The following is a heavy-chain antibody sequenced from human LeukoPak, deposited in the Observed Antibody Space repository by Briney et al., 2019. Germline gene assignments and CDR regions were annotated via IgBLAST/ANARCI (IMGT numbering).Heavy chain of an antibody. D-gene: IGHD3-3*01. CDR3: ARGLGDFWSGYFVDY. V-gene: IGHV4-59*01. CDR1: GGSISSYY. Sequence: SETLSLTCTVSGGSISSYYWSWIRQPPGKGLEWIGYIYYSGSTNYNPSLKSRVTISVDTSKNQFSLKLSSVTAADTAVYYCARGLGDFWSGYFVDYWGQGTLVTVSS. J-gene: IGHJ4*02. CDR2: IYYSGST.